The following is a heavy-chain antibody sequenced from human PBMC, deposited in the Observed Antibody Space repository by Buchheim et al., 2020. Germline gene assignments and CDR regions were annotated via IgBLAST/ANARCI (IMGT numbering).Heavy chain of an antibody. CDR1: GFTLSNYD. CDR2: ISGSGGST. CDR3: ANTYMVTTYYFDY. D-gene: IGHD4-17*01. Sequence: LESGGGLVQPGGSLRLSCAASGFTLSNYDMSWVRQAPGKGLEWVSGISGSGGSTYNADSVKGRFTIPRDKSKNTRYLQMNSLRAEDTAVYYCANTYMVTTYYFDYWGQGTL. V-gene: IGHV3-23*01. J-gene: IGHJ4*02.